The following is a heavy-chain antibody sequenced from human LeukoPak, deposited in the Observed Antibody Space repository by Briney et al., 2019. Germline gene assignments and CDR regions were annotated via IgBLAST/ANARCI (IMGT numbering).Heavy chain of an antibody. D-gene: IGHD3-3*01. Sequence: GGSLRLSSAASGFTFSSYGMHWVRQAPGKGLEWVAVISYDGSNKYYADSDSVKGRFTISRDNSKNTLYLQMNSLRAEDTAVYYCAKETGVGLDVWGRGTTVTVSS. J-gene: IGHJ6*01. V-gene: IGHV3-30*18. CDR3: AKETGVGLDV. CDR2: ISYDGSNK. CDR1: GFTFSSYG.